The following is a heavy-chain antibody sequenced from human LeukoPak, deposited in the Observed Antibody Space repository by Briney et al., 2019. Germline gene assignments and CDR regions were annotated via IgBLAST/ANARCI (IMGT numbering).Heavy chain of an antibody. CDR2: INPNSGGT. V-gene: IGHV1-2*02. D-gene: IGHD3-10*01. J-gene: IGHJ4*02. CDR3: ARDRYYGSGSYVGDY. Sequence: ASVKVSCKASGSTFTGHYMHWVRQAPGQGLELMGWINPNSGGTSYAQRFQGRVTMTRDTSISTAYMELSRLRSDDTAVYYCARDRYYGSGSYVGDYWGQGTLVTVSS. CDR1: GSTFTGHY.